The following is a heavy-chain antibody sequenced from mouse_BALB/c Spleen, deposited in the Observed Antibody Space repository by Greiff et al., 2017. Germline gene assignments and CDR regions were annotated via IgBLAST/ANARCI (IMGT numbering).Heavy chain of an antibody. CDR3: ARRGLRRGLAY. CDR2: ISSGGGST. V-gene: IGHV5-12-1*01. CDR1: GFAFSSYD. J-gene: IGHJ3*01. Sequence: EVKVVESGGGLVKPGGSLKLSCAASGFAFSSYDMSWVRQTPEKRLEWVAYISSGGGSTYYPDTVKGRFTISRDNAKNTLYLQMSSLKSEDTAMYYCARRGLRRGLAYWGQGTLVTVSA. D-gene: IGHD2-4*01.